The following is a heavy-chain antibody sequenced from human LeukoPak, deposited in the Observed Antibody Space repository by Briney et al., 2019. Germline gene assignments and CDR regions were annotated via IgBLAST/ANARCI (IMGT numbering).Heavy chain of an antibody. Sequence: GGSLRLSCAASGFTFSNAWMSWVRQAPGKGLEWVGRIKSKTDGGTTDYAAPVKGRFTISRDDSKNTLYLQMNSLKTEDTAVYYCTTDYDILTGYYPVFDYWGQGTLVTVSS. J-gene: IGHJ4*02. D-gene: IGHD3-9*01. CDR1: GFTFSNAW. CDR3: TTDYDILTGYYPVFDY. CDR2: IKSKTDGGTT. V-gene: IGHV3-15*01.